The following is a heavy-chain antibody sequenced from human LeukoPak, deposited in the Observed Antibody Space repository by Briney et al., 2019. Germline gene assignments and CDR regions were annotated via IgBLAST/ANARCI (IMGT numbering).Heavy chain of an antibody. J-gene: IGHJ6*04. CDR1: GASFSGYY. D-gene: IGHD3-10*01. CDR2: IYSTGST. Sequence: SETLSLTCAVYGASFSGYYWSWIRQPAGKGLEWIGRIYSTGSTNYNPSLKSRVTMSVDTSKNQFSLKLSSVTAADTAVYYCAREWDSLWFAEADVWGKGTTVTISS. CDR3: AREWDSLWFAEADV. V-gene: IGHV4-4*07.